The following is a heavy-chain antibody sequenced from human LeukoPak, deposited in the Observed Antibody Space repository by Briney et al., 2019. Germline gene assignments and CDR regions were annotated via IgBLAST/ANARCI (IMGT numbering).Heavy chain of an antibody. J-gene: IGHJ2*01. Sequence: SETLSLTCAVSGGSISSSNWWSWVRQPPGKGLEWIGEIYHGGSTNYNPSLESRVTISVDTSKNQFSLKLSSVTAADTAVYYCARDVVGYCSSTSCMASWGRGTLVTVSS. D-gene: IGHD2-2*01. CDR3: ARDVVGYCSSTSCMAS. V-gene: IGHV4-4*02. CDR1: GGSISSSNW. CDR2: IYHGGST.